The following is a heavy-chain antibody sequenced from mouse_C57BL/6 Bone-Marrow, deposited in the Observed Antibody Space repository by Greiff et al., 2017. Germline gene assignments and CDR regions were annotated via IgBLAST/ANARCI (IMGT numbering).Heavy chain of an antibody. D-gene: IGHD1-1*01. CDR1: GFTFSSYT. CDR3: SRQVTTVLATKYFDV. J-gene: IGHJ1*03. Sequence: EVQGVESGGGLVKPGGSLKLSCAASGFTFSSYTMSWVRQTPEKRLQWVAAISGGGGNTSYPDSVKGRFTISRDNDKNILYLQMSSLRSDDTALYYCSRQVTTVLATKYFDVWGTGTTVTVSS. CDR2: ISGGGGNT. V-gene: IGHV5-9*01.